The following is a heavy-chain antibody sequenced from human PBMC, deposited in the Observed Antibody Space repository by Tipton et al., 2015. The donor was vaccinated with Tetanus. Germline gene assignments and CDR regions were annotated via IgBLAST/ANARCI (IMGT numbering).Heavy chain of an antibody. V-gene: IGHV5-51*01. D-gene: IGHD6-13*01. J-gene: IGHJ4*02. CDR2: IYPGDSDT. CDR3: ARRAVDTGYSSSWFDY. Sequence: QLVQSGAEVKKPGESLKISCKGSGYSFTSYWIGWVRQMPGKGLEWMGIIYPGDSDTRYSPSFQGQVTISADKSISPAYLQWSSLKASDTATYYCARRAVDTGYSSSWFDYWGQGTLVTVSS. CDR1: GYSFTSYW.